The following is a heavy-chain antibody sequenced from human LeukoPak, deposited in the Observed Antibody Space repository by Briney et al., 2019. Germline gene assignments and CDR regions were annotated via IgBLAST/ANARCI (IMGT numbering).Heavy chain of an antibody. CDR2: FFTGGST. D-gene: IGHD3-22*01. J-gene: IGHJ6*02. CDR3: ARGHEYYDSSGYYSTYYYYGMDV. CDR1: GGSIDSHY. V-gene: IGHV4-4*07. Sequence: SETLSLTCTVSGGSIDSHYWSWNRQSAGKGLEWIGRFFTGGSTYYNPSLESRVTMSVDTSKNQFSLKLSSVTAADTAVYYCARGHEYYDSSGYYSTYYYYGMDVWGQGTTVTVSS.